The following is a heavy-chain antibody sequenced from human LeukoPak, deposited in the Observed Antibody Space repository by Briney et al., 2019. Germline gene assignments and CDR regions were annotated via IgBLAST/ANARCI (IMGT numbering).Heavy chain of an antibody. CDR1: GYTLTELS. CDR2: FDPEDGET. Sequence: ASVKVSCKGSGYTLTELSMHWVRQAPGKGLEWMGGFDPEDGETIYAQKFQGRVTMTEDTSTDTAYMELSSLRSEDTAVYYCATVFVLSGFYGSGSRPLGPNDYWGQGTLFTVSS. J-gene: IGHJ4*02. V-gene: IGHV1-24*01. D-gene: IGHD3-10*01. CDR3: ATVFVLSGFYGSGSRPLGPNDY.